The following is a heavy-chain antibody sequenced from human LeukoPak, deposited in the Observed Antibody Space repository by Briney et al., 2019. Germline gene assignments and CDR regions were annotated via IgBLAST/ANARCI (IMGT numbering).Heavy chain of an antibody. V-gene: IGHV4-59*01. CDR1: GDSIRNYN. D-gene: IGHD1-26*01. Sequence: SETLSLTCTVSGDSIRNYNWNWIRQPPGKELEWIGLINYSGSANYNPSLTSRVTISVDTSKKRFSLKLRSVTTADTAVYFCAGDSVGFDSWGQGTLVTVSS. J-gene: IGHJ4*02. CDR2: INYSGSA. CDR3: AGDSVGFDS.